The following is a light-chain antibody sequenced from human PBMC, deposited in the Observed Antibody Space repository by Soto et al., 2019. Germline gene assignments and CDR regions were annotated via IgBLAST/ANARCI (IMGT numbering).Light chain of an antibody. J-gene: IGKJ4*01. Sequence: EIVLTQSPGTLSLSPGERATLSCRASQSVGNNNLAWYQQKPGQAPRFLIYAASSRATGTPDRFSGSGSGTDFTLTITRLEPEDFAVYYCQQYGSTPLTFGGGTKVEI. V-gene: IGKV3-20*01. CDR2: AAS. CDR3: QQYGSTPLT. CDR1: QSVGNNN.